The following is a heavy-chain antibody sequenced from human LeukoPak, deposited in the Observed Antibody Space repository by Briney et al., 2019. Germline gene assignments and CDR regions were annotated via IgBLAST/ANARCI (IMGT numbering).Heavy chain of an antibody. Sequence: SETLSLTCTVSGGSISSYYWSWIRQPPGKGLEWIGYIYYSGSTNYNPSLKSRVTISVDTSENQFSLKLSSVTAADTAVYYCASIYCSGGSCRFDYWGQGTLVTVSS. CDR2: IYYSGST. D-gene: IGHD2-15*01. CDR1: GGSISSYY. V-gene: IGHV4-59*01. CDR3: ASIYCSGGSCRFDY. J-gene: IGHJ4*02.